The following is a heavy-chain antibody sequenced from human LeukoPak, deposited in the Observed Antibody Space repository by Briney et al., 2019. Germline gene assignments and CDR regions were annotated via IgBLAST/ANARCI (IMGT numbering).Heavy chain of an antibody. J-gene: IGHJ4*02. CDR2: ISYDGSNK. D-gene: IGHD6-19*01. Sequence: GGSLRLSCAASGFTFSSYGMHWVRQAPGKGLEWVAVISYDGSNKYYADSVKGRFTISRDNSKNTLYLQMNSLRAEDTAVYYCAKDPRPIAVAAYFGYWGQGTLVTVSS. CDR1: GFTFSSYG. V-gene: IGHV3-30*18. CDR3: AKDPRPIAVAAYFGY.